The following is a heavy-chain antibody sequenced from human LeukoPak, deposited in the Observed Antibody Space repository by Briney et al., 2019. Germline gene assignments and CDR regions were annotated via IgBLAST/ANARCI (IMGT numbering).Heavy chain of an antibody. V-gene: IGHV4-4*07. D-gene: IGHD6-13*01. CDR1: GGSISSYY. CDR3: ARDRGTIAAAFP. J-gene: IGHJ5*02. Sequence: KPSETLSLTCTVSGGSISSYYWSWIRQPAGKGLGWIGRIYTSGSTNYNPSLKSRVTMSVDTSKNQFSLKLSSVTAADTAGYYCARDRGTIAAAFPWGQGTLVTVSS. CDR2: IYTSGST.